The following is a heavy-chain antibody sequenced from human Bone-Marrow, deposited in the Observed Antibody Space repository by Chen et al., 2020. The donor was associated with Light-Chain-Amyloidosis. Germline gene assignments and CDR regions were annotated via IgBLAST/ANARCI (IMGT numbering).Heavy chain of an antibody. J-gene: IGHJ5*02. V-gene: IGHV4-34*01. CDR1: GGSFSGYY. CDR2: INHSGST. CDR3: ARGHSNVYSSSAQRRNWFDP. Sequence: QVQLQQWGAGLLKPSETLSLTCAVYGGSFSGYYWSWIRQPPGKGLEWIGEINHSGSTNYNPSLKSRVTISVDTSKNQFSLKRSSVTAADTAVYYCARGHSNVYSSSAQRRNWFDPWGQGTLVTVSS. D-gene: IGHD6-6*01.